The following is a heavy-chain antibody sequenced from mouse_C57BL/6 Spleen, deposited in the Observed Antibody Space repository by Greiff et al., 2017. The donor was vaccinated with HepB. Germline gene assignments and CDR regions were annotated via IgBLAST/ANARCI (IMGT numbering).Heavy chain of an antibody. J-gene: IGHJ1*03. CDR1: GYTFTSYW. CDR3: ASRRPYGGDWYFDV. Sequence: QVQLQQPGAELVMPGASVKLSCKASGYTFTSYWMHWVKQRPGQGLEWIGEIDPSDSYTNYNQKFKGKSTLTVDKSSSTAYMQLSSLTSEDSAVYYCASRRPYGGDWYFDVWGTGTTVTVSS. V-gene: IGHV1-69*01. CDR2: IDPSDSYT. D-gene: IGHD1-1*02.